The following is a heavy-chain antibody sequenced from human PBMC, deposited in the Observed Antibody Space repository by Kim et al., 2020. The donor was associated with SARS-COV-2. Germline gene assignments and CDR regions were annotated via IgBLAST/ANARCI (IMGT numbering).Heavy chain of an antibody. Sequence: SETLSLTCAVYGGSFSGYYWSWIRQPPGKGLEWIGEINHSGSTNYNPSLKSRVTISVDTSQNQFSLKLSSVTAADTAVYYCARGSPYSYGRRKYGMDVWGQGTTVTVSS. V-gene: IGHV4-34*01. CDR1: GGSFSGYY. CDR2: INHSGST. CDR3: ARGSPYSYGRRKYGMDV. D-gene: IGHD5-18*01. J-gene: IGHJ6*02.